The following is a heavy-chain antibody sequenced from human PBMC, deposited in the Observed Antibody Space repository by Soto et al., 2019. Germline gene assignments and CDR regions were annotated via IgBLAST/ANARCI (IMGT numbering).Heavy chain of an antibody. CDR3: AHIPSYYQYDWFDP. D-gene: IGHD3-10*01. CDR2: IYWDDDK. Sequence: QITLKESGPTLVKPTQTLTLTCTFSGFSLTTRGVGVGWIRQPPGKALACLALIYWDDDKRYSPSLQSRLSIPKDTSKNPVVLTMTNMDPVDTATYYCAHIPSYYQYDWFDPWGQGTLVSVSS. CDR1: GFSLTTRGVG. J-gene: IGHJ5*02. V-gene: IGHV2-5*02.